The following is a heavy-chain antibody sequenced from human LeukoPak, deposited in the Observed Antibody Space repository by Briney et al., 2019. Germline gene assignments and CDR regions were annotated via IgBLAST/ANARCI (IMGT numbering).Heavy chain of an antibody. D-gene: IGHD3-10*01. CDR1: GFTFSTTW. CDR3: ATDGGYAFDI. J-gene: IGHJ3*02. V-gene: IGHV3-74*01. Sequence: GGSLRLSCAASGFTFSTTWMHWVRQAPGKGLVWVSRIISDGSSTTYAGSVQGRFTISRDNAKNMLYLQMNNLRAEDTAVYYCATDGGYAFDIWGQGTMVTVSS. CDR2: IISDGSST.